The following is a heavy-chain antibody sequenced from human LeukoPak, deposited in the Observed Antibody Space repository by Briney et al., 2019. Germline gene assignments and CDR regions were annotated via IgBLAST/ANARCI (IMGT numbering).Heavy chain of an antibody. CDR2: IRYDEINK. J-gene: IGHJ6*03. Sequence: PGGSLRLSCAASGFTFSNYGMHWVRQAPGKGLEWVAFIRYDEINKSYLDSVKGRFTISRDNSKNTLSLQMNGLRPEDTAVYYCAKVQDIDWYYMDVWGKGTTVTVSS. CDR1: GFTFSNYG. V-gene: IGHV3-30*02. D-gene: IGHD2-15*01. CDR3: AKVQDIDWYYMDV.